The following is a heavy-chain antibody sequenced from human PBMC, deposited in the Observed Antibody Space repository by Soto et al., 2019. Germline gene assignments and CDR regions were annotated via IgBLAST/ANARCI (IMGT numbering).Heavy chain of an antibody. J-gene: IGHJ6*02. Sequence: QVQLVESGGGVVQPGRSLRLSCAASGFTFSSYGMHWVRQAPGKGLEWVAVIWYDGSNKYYADSVKGRFTISRDNSKNTLYLQMNSLRAEDTAVYYCARTPTLDYYYYGMDVWGQGTTVTVSS. CDR1: GFTFSSYG. CDR2: IWYDGSNK. V-gene: IGHV3-33*01. CDR3: ARTPTLDYYYYGMDV. D-gene: IGHD1-1*01.